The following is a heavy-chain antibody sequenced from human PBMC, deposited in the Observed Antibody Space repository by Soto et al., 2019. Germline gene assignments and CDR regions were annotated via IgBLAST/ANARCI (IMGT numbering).Heavy chain of an antibody. V-gene: IGHV3-23*01. J-gene: IGHJ4*02. CDR3: AKDNEVYGGSAGYFDY. CDR1: GFTFSSYA. CDR2: ISGSGSST. D-gene: IGHD5-12*01. Sequence: EVQLLESGGGLVQPGGSLRLSCAASGFTFSSYAMSWVRQAPGKGLEWVSAISGSGSSTCYADSVKGRFTISRDNSKNTLYLQMNSLRVEDTAVYYCAKDNEVYGGSAGYFDYWGQGTLVTVSS.